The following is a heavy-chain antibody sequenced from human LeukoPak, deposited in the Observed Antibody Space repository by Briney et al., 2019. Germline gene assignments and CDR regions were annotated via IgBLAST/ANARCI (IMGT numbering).Heavy chain of an antibody. D-gene: IGHD1-26*01. CDR3: ARSVGATPLDY. CDR1: GYSFTSYW. V-gene: IGHV5-51*01. Sequence: GESLKISCKGSGYSFTSYWIAWERQMPGKGLEWMGIIYPSDSETTYSPSFQGQVTISADKSISTAYLQWSSLTASDTAMYYCARSVGATPLDYWGQGTPVTVSS. CDR2: IYPSDSET. J-gene: IGHJ4*02.